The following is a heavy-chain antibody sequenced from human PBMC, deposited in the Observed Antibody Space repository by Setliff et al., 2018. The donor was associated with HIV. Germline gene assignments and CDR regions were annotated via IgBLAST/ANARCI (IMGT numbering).Heavy chain of an antibody. J-gene: IGHJ4*02. V-gene: IGHV3-48*03. CDR1: GFTFDDYG. Sequence: PGGSLRLSCAASGFTFDDYGMNWVRQAPGKGLEWISYISHAGSPTYYTDSVRGRLTISRDNAKNSLYLQMNSLRAEDTAVYYCVRDRCTGTSCGFYSWGQGTLVTVSS. D-gene: IGHD2-2*01. CDR3: VRDRCTGTSCGFYS. CDR2: ISHAGSPT.